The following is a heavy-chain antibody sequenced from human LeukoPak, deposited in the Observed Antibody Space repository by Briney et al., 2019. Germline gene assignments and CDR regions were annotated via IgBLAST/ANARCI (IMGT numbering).Heavy chain of an antibody. CDR1: GFTFSIYW. J-gene: IGHJ4*02. CDR3: ARDVSSGWYGDDY. CDR2: IKQDGSEK. D-gene: IGHD6-19*01. Sequence: GGSLRLSCAASGFTFSIYWMSWVRQAPGKGLEWVANIKQDGSEKYYVDSVKGRFTISRDNAKNSLYLQMNSLRAEDTAVYYCARDVSSGWYGDDYWGQGTLVTVSS. V-gene: IGHV3-7*03.